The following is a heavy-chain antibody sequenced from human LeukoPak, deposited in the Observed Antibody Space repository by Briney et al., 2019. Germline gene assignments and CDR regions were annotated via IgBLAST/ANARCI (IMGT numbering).Heavy chain of an antibody. CDR3: ARATSYGSGPMDY. Sequence: GGSLRLSCAASGFTVSSSYMSWVRQAPGKGLEWVSVIYSGGSTYYADSVMGRFTISRDNSKNTLYLQMNSLRAEDTAVYYCARATSYGSGPMDYWGQGTLVTVSS. CDR1: GFTVSSSY. J-gene: IGHJ4*02. D-gene: IGHD3-10*01. CDR2: IYSGGST. V-gene: IGHV3-53*01.